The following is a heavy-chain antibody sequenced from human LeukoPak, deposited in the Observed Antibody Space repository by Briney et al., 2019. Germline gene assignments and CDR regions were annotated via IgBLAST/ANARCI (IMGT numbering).Heavy chain of an antibody. CDR3: ARDYYGSGIPHGMDV. Sequence: PGGSLRLSCAASGFTFSSYSMNWVRQAPGKGLEWVSSISSSSSYIYYADSVKGRFTISRDNAKNSLYLQMNSLRAEDTAVYYCARDYYGSGIPHGMDVWGQGTTITVSS. V-gene: IGHV3-21*01. CDR2: ISSSSSYI. J-gene: IGHJ6*02. D-gene: IGHD3-10*01. CDR1: GFTFSSYS.